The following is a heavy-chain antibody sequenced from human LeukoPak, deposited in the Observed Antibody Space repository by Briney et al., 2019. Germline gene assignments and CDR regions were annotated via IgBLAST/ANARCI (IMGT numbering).Heavy chain of an antibody. CDR1: GFTFDSYT. CDR3: CQRVTSNDF. Sequence: PGGSLRLSCAASGFTFDSYTLHWVRQAPGKGLEWVSGISGSGGSTYYADSVKGRFTISRDNSKNTMFLQMNSLRAEDSALYYCCQRVTSNDFWGQGTLVTVSS. J-gene: IGHJ4*02. CDR2: ISGSGGST. V-gene: IGHV3-23*01. D-gene: IGHD2-2*01.